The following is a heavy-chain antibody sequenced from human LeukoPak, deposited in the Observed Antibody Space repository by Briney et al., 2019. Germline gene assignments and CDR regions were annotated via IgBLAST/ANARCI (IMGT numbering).Heavy chain of an antibody. CDR2: IYTSGST. V-gene: IGHV4-61*09. J-gene: IGHJ6*03. CDR1: GGSISSGSYY. Sequence: SSETLSLTCTVSGGSISSGSYYWSWIRQPAGKRLEWIGHIYTSGSTNYNPSLKSRVTMSVDTSKNQFSLKLSSVTAADTAVYYCARDKPDYGDYSTSPAYYMDVWGKGTTVTVSS. CDR3: ARDKPDYGDYSTSPAYYMDV. D-gene: IGHD4-17*01.